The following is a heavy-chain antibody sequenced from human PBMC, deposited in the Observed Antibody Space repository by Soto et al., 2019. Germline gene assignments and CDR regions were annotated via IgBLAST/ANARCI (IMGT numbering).Heavy chain of an antibody. V-gene: IGHV1-18*01. D-gene: IGHD2-15*01. CDR1: SYTFTSYG. Sequence: QVQLVQSGAEVKKPGASVKVSCKASSYTFTSYGINWVRQAPGQGLEWMGWISGFNGNTNYAQKLQGRVTMTTDTSTSTAYMEVRSLRSDDTAVYYCARDMRTVLSTGDYYGMDVWGQGTTVTGSS. J-gene: IGHJ6*02. CDR2: ISGFNGNT. CDR3: ARDMRTVLSTGDYYGMDV.